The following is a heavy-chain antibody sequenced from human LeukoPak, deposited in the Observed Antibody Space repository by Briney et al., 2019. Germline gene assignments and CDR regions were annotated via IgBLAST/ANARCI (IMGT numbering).Heavy chain of an antibody. CDR1: GGTFSSYA. Sequence: SVTVSCKASGGTFSSYAISWVRQAPGQGLEWMGGIIPIFGTANYAQKFQGRVTITADESTSTAYMELSSLRSEDTAVYYCARDESLRYDFWSGYFYYYYGMDVWGQGTTVTVSS. CDR2: IIPIFGTA. V-gene: IGHV1-69*13. CDR3: ARDESLRYDFWSGYFYYYYGMDV. J-gene: IGHJ6*02. D-gene: IGHD3-3*01.